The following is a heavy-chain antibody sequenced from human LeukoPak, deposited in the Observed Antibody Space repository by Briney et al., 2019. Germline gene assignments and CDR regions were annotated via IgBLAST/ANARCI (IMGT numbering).Heavy chain of an antibody. J-gene: IGHJ4*02. Sequence: SETLSLTCAVSGYSISSDYYWGWIRQPPGKGLEWIGTICHSGSTYYNPSLKSRVTISVDTSKNQFSLKLSSVTAADTAVYYCARDVAARPDYFDYWGQGTLVTVSS. CDR1: GYSISSDYY. V-gene: IGHV4-38-2*02. CDR2: ICHSGST. D-gene: IGHD6-6*01. CDR3: ARDVAARPDYFDY.